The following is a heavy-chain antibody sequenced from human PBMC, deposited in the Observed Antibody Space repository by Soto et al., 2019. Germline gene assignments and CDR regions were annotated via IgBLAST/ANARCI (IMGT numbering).Heavy chain of an antibody. V-gene: IGHV3-9*01. J-gene: IGHJ3*02. CDR2: ISWNSGSI. D-gene: IGHD3-3*01. CDR3: AKDSRVTIFGVVTPGAFDI. CDR1: GFTFCDYA. Sequence: SLRLSCAASGFTFCDYAIHWCRQSAFKGLEWVSGISWNSGSIGYADSVKGRFTISRDNAKNSLYLQMNSLRAEDTALYYCAKDSRVTIFGVVTPGAFDIWGQGTMVTVSS.